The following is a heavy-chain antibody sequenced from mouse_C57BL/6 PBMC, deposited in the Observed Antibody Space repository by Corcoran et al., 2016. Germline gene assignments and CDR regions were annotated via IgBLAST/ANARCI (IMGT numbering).Heavy chain of an antibody. Sequence: ECQLQLSGSELVKAGASANISCKAPGYTFTDYYRTWVKQSHGKSLEWIGDINPNNGGTSYNQKFKGKATLTVDKSSSTAYMELRSLTSEDSAVYYCARRYYDYDDDAMDYWGQGTSVTVSS. D-gene: IGHD2-4*01. CDR3: ARRYYDYDDDAMDY. J-gene: IGHJ4*01. CDR1: GYTFTDYY. V-gene: IGHV1-26*01. CDR2: INPNNGGT.